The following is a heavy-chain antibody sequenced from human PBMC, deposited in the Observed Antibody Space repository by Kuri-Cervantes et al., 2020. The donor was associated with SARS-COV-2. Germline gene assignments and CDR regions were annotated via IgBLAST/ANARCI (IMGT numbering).Heavy chain of an antibody. D-gene: IGHD6-13*01. CDR3: ARDGAVSSSWAGDYYYGMDV. CDR1: GFTFSSYS. V-gene: IGHV3-48*01. Sequence: GESLKISCAASGFTFSSYSMNWVRQAPGKGLEWVSYISSSSSTIYYADSVKGRFTISRDNAKNSLYLQMNSLRAEDTAVYYCARDGAVSSSWAGDYYYGMDVWGQGTTVTVSS. CDR2: ISSSSSTI. J-gene: IGHJ6*02.